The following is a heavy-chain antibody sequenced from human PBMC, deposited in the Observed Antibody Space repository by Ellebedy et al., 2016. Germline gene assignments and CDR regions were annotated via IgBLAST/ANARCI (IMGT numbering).Heavy chain of an antibody. D-gene: IGHD3-22*01. CDR1: GFTFSSYW. V-gene: IGHV3-7*04. Sequence: GGSLRLSCAASGFTFSSYWMSWVRQAPGKGLEWVANIKQDGSEKYYVDSVKGRFTISRDNAKNSLYLQMNSLRAEDTAVYYCARDRSGAPYYYYGMDVWGQGTTVTVSS. CDR2: IKQDGSEK. CDR3: ARDRSGAPYYYYGMDV. J-gene: IGHJ6*02.